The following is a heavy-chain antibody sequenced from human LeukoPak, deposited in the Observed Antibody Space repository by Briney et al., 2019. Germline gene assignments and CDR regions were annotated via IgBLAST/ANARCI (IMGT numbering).Heavy chain of an antibody. D-gene: IGHD2-15*01. CDR2: INNDGSTT. CDR1: GFNFTIYW. J-gene: IGHJ2*01. Sequence: PGGSVRLSCSASGFNFTIYWMHWVRPAPGKGLVWFSRINNDGSTTSHADSVKGRFTISRDNAKNTLYLQMSSLRAEDAAVYYCARAYCSGGSCPYWYFDLWGGGTLVTVSS. CDR3: ARAYCSGGSCPYWYFDL. V-gene: IGHV3-74*01.